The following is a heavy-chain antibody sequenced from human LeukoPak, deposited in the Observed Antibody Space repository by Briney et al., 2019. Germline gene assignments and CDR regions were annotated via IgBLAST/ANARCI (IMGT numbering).Heavy chain of an antibody. J-gene: IGHJ1*01. V-gene: IGHV1-2*02. CDR3: ARPDDSSGYYFVGYYFQH. Sequence: ASVKVSCKASGYTFTGYYMHWVRQAPGQGLEWMGWINPNSGGTNYAQKFQGRVTMTWDTSISTAYVELSRLRSDDTAVYYCARPDDSSGYYFVGYYFQHWGQGTLVTVSS. CDR1: GYTFTGYY. CDR2: INPNSGGT. D-gene: IGHD3-22*01.